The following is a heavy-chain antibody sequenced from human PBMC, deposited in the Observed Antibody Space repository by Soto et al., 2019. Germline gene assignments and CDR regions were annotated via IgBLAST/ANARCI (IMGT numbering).Heavy chain of an antibody. D-gene: IGHD3-10*01. J-gene: IGHJ6*02. CDR3: ARFGIESYYGSGSYLGYYYYGMDV. Sequence: QVQLVQSGAEVKKPGASVKVSCKASGYTFTSYDINWVRQATGQGLEWMGWMNPNSGNTGYAQKFQGRVTMPRNTSISTAYVELSSLRSDGTAVYYCARFGIESYYGSGSYLGYYYYGMDVWGQGTTVTVSS. CDR2: MNPNSGNT. CDR1: GYTFTSYD. V-gene: IGHV1-8*01.